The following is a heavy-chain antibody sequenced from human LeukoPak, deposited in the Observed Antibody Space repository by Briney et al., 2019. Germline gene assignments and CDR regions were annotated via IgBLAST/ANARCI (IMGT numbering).Heavy chain of an antibody. Sequence: VASVKVSCKASGYTFTSYGISWVRQAPGQGLEWMGWISAYNGNTNYAQKLQGRVTMTTDTSTSTAYMELRSLRSDDTAVYYCARDRSYYYGSGRRNWFDPWGQGTLVTVSS. D-gene: IGHD3-10*01. CDR2: ISAYNGNT. CDR3: ARDRSYYYGSGRRNWFDP. V-gene: IGHV1-18*01. J-gene: IGHJ5*02. CDR1: GYTFTSYG.